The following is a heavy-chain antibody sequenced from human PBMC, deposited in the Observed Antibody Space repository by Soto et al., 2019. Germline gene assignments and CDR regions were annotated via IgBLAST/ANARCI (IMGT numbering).Heavy chain of an antibody. Sequence: SVKVSCKASGGTFSSYAISWVRQAPGQGLEWMGGIIPIFGTANYAQKSQGRVTITADESTSTAYMELSSLRSEDTAVYYCARIVDTAMVKPPSYYYYGMDVWGQGTTVTVSS. CDR2: IIPIFGTA. J-gene: IGHJ6*02. V-gene: IGHV1-69*13. CDR3: ARIVDTAMVKPPSYYYYGMDV. D-gene: IGHD5-18*01. CDR1: GGTFSSYA.